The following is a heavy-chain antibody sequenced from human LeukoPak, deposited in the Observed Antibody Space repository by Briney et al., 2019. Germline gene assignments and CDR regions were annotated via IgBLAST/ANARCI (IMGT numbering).Heavy chain of an antibody. Sequence: GASVKVSCKASGGSFSSYAISWVRQVPGQGLEWMGRIIPILGIANYAQKFQGRVTITADKSTSTAYMELSSLRSEDTAVYYCASATSVSWTLPVRSYWYFDLWGRGTLVTVSS. CDR3: ASATSVSWTLPVRSYWYFDL. J-gene: IGHJ2*01. CDR1: GGSFSSYA. V-gene: IGHV1-69*04. D-gene: IGHD3/OR15-3a*01. CDR2: IIPILGIA.